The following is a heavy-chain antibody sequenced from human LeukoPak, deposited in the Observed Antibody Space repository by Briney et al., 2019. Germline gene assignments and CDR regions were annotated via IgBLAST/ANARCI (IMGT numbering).Heavy chain of an antibody. J-gene: IGHJ6*02. CDR3: ARGPVLRFLEWLSRDYYYGMDV. Sequence: SETLSLTCAVSGGSISSGGYSWSWIRQPPGKGLEWIGYIYHSGSTYYNPSLKSRVTISVDTSKNQFSLKLSSVTAADTAVYYCARGPVLRFLEWLSRDYYYGMDVWGQGTTVTVSS. V-gene: IGHV4-30-2*01. CDR2: IYHSGST. CDR1: GGSISSGGYS. D-gene: IGHD3-3*01.